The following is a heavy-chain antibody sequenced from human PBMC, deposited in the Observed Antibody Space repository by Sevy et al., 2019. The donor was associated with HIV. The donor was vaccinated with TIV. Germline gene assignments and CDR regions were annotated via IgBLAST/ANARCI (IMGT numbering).Heavy chain of an antibody. CDR1: GFTFSGYD. Sequence: GGSLRLSCAASGFTFSGYDMSWIRQAPGKGLEWVSYISSSGSTIYYEDSVKGRFTISRDNAKNSLYLQMNSLRAEDTAVYYCASDLGGSYSDYWGQGTLVTVSS. D-gene: IGHD3-16*01. J-gene: IGHJ4*02. CDR2: ISSSGSTI. V-gene: IGHV3-11*01. CDR3: ASDLGGSYSDY.